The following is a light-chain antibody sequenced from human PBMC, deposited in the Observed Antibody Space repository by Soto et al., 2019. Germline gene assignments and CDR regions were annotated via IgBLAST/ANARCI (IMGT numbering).Light chain of an antibody. CDR2: EGT. V-gene: IGLV2-23*01. Sequence: QSALTQSASVSGSPGQSITISCTGTSSEFGTYSVVSWYQQHPGKAPKLLIYEGTKRPSGVSNRFSASESGNTASLTISGLHAEDEAVYYCHSYARSTLVFGGWTKLTVL. CDR1: SSEFGTYSV. J-gene: IGLJ3*02. CDR3: HSYARSTLV.